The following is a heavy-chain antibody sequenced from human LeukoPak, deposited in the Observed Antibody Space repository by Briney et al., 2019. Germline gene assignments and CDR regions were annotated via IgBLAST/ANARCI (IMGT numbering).Heavy chain of an antibody. V-gene: IGHV3-21*01. CDR3: ARVARSEHFDY. CDR2: ISSSSSYI. Sequence: GGSLRLSCAASGFTFSSYSMNWVRQAPGKGPEWVSSISSSSSYIYYADSVKGRFTISRDNAKNSLYLQMNSLRAEDTAVYYCARVARSEHFDYWGQGTLVTVSS. J-gene: IGHJ4*02. CDR1: GFTFSSYS.